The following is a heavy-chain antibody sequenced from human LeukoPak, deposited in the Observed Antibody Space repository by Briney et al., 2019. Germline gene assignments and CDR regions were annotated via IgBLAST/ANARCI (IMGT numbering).Heavy chain of an antibody. D-gene: IGHD3-16*01. Sequence: GASVKVSCKASGYTFTAYHIHWVRQAPGQGLEWLGLIDGNSGSISYAQRFQGRITLTRDTSISAAYVELSNLRSDDTAIYYCARDENLSPLNGFDVWGQGTMVTVTS. CDR1: GYTFTAYH. V-gene: IGHV1-2*02. CDR2: IDGNSGSI. CDR3: ARDENLSPLNGFDV. J-gene: IGHJ3*01.